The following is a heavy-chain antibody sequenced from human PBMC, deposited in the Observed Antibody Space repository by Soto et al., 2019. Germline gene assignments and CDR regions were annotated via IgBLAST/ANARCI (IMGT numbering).Heavy chain of an antibody. J-gene: IGHJ6*02. CDR1: GFTFSSYG. CDR3: AKGNSSSWYNYYGMDV. CDR2: ISYDGSNK. D-gene: IGHD6-13*01. V-gene: IGHV3-30*18. Sequence: PGGSLRLSCAASGFTFSSYGMHWVRQAPGKGLGWVAVISYDGSNKYYADSVKGRFTISRDNSKNTLYLQMNSLRAEDTAVYCCAKGNSSSWYNYYGMDVWGQGTTVTVSS.